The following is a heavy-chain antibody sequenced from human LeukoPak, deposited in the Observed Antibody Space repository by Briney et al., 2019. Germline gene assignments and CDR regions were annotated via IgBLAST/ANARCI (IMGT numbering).Heavy chain of an antibody. Sequence: GASVKVSCKASGYTFTNYGISWVRQAPGQGLEWMGWISAYNDNTNYAQKLQGRLTMTTDTSTSTAYMELRSLRSDDTAVYYCARVGGYDFWSGYGLLSRKESRNWFDPWGQGTLVTVSS. CDR1: GYTFTNYG. D-gene: IGHD3-3*01. V-gene: IGHV1-18*01. J-gene: IGHJ5*02. CDR3: ARVGGYDFWSGYGLLSRKESRNWFDP. CDR2: ISAYNDNT.